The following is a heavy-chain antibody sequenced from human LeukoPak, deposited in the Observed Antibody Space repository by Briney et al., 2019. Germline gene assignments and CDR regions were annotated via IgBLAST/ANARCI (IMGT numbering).Heavy chain of an antibody. J-gene: IGHJ6*02. CDR2: INHSGST. CDR1: GGSFNGYY. D-gene: IGHD3-3*01. V-gene: IGHV4-34*01. Sequence: SETLSLTCAVYGGSFNGYYWSWIRQPPGKGLEWIGEINHSGSTNYNPSLKSRVTISVDTSKNQFSLKLSSVTAADTAVYYCAREGAIFGVVISPHGMDVWGQGTTVTVSS. CDR3: AREGAIFGVVISPHGMDV.